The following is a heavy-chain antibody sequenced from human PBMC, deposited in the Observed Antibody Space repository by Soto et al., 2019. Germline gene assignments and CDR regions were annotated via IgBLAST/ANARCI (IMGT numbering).Heavy chain of an antibody. CDR1: GFTFDDYA. Sequence: GGSLRLSCAASGFTFDDYAMHWVRQAPGKGLEWVSGISWNSGSIGYADSVKGRFTISRDNAKNSLYLQMNSLRAEDTALYYCANLEYSSSDDAFDIGGQGTMVTVSS. D-gene: IGHD6-6*01. CDR2: ISWNSGSI. CDR3: ANLEYSSSDDAFDI. J-gene: IGHJ3*02. V-gene: IGHV3-9*01.